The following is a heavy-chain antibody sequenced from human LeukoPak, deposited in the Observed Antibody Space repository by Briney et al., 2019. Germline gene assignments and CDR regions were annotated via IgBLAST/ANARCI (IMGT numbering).Heavy chain of an antibody. D-gene: IGHD6-6*01. CDR1: GDTFSSYA. CDR3: AREGQLPSVRMDV. J-gene: IGHJ6*04. Sequence: SVKVSCKASGDTFSSYAIRWVRQAPGQGLEWIGGIIPIFGTANYAQKFQGRVTITTDESTSTAYMELSSLRAEETAVYYCAREGQLPSVRMDVWGKGTTVTVSS. V-gene: IGHV1-69*05. CDR2: IIPIFGTA.